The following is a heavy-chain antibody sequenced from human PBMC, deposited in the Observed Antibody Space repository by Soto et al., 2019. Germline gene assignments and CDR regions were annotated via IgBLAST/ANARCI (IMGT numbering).Heavy chain of an antibody. CDR3: ARWGVVVVEGVDY. V-gene: IGHV3-7*01. J-gene: IGHJ4*02. D-gene: IGHD2-15*01. CDR2: IRQDGSEK. Sequence: EVQLVESGGGLVQPWGSLRLSCAASGFTFSSYWMSWVRQAPGKGLEWVANIRQDGSEKYYVDSVKGRFTISRDNAKNSLYLQMNSLRAEDTAVYYCARWGVVVVEGVDYWGQGTLVTVSS. CDR1: GFTFSSYW.